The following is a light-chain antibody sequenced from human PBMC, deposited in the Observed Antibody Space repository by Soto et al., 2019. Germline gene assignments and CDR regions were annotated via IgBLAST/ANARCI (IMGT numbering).Light chain of an antibody. J-gene: IGKJ4*01. V-gene: IGKV3D-15*01. CDR3: QQYGDWPWA. Sequence: EIVMTQSPPTLSVSPGERATLSCRASQSVGSKLAWYQQRPGQAPRLLIYDASNRATGIPARFSGSGSGTEFSLTIRSLQSEDFAVYSWQQYGDWPWAFGGGTKVEIK. CDR1: QSVGSK. CDR2: DAS.